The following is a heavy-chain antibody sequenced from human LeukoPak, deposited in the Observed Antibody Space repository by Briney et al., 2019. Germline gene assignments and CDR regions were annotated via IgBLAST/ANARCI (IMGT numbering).Heavy chain of an antibody. CDR3: ARDRYDRSGYYDY. CDR2: ISSSSSYI. Sequence: KPGGSLRLSCAASGFTLSSYSMNWVRQAPGKGLEWVSSISSSSSYIHYTDSVKGRFTISRDNTKKSLYLQMNSLRAEDTAVYSCARDRYDRSGYYDYWGQGTLVTVSS. V-gene: IGHV3-21*01. D-gene: IGHD3-22*01. CDR1: GFTLSSYS. J-gene: IGHJ4*02.